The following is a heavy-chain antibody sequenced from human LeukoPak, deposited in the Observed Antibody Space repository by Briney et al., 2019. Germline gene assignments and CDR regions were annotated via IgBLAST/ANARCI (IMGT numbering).Heavy chain of an antibody. CDR3: ARIGTAMVTGFDY. CDR2: IYYSEST. CDR1: GRSISSSSYY. V-gene: IGHV4-61*05. Sequence: SETLSLTCTVSGRSISSSSYYWGWIRQPPGKGLEWIGYIYYSESTNYNPSLKSRVTISVDTSKNQFSLKLSSVTAADTAVYYCARIGTAMVTGFDYWGQGTLVTVSS. J-gene: IGHJ4*02. D-gene: IGHD5-18*01.